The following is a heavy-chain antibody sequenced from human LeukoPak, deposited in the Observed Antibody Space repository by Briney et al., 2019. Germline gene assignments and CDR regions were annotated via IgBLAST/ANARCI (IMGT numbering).Heavy chain of an antibody. CDR3: ARGRESGSYYYYYYYMDV. V-gene: IGHV4-38-2*02. D-gene: IGHD1-26*01. Sequence: SETLSLTCTVSGGSISSYYWGWIRQPPGKGLEWIGSIYHSGSTYYNPSLKSRVTISVDTSKNQFSLKLSSVTAADTAVYYCARGRESGSYYYYYYYMDVWGKGTTVTVSS. J-gene: IGHJ6*03. CDR1: GGSISSYY. CDR2: IYHSGST.